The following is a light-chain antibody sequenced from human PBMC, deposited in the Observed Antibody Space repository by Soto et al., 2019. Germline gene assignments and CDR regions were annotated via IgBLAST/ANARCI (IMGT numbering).Light chain of an antibody. V-gene: IGKV1-5*03. CDR3: QQYNSS. CDR2: KAS. J-gene: IGKJ2*01. Sequence: DIQMTQSPSTLSASIGARVTITCRASQSISNWLAWYQQKPGKAPKLLIYKASSLESGVPSRFSGSGSGTEFTLTISSLQPDEFATYYCQQYNSSFGQGTKVDIK. CDR1: QSISNW.